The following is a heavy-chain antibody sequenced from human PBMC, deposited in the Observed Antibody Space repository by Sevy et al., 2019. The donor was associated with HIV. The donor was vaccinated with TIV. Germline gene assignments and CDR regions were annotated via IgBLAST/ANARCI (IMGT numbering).Heavy chain of an antibody. D-gene: IGHD1-26*01. CDR3: ARSGGSYDYGMDV. V-gene: IGHV3-7*01. J-gene: IGHJ6*02. CDR1: EFTFSSYW. CDR2: IKQDGSEK. Sequence: GGSLRLSCAASEFTFSSYWMSWVRQAPGKGLEWVANIKQDGSEKYYVDSVKGRFTISRDNAKNSLYLQMNSLRAEDTAVYYCARSGGSYDYGMDVWGQGTTVTVSS.